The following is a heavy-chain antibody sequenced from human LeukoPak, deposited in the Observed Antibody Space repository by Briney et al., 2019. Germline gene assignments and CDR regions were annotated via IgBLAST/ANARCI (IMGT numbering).Heavy chain of an antibody. Sequence: GGSLGLSCAASGFTFSRYSMNWIRHAPGKGLEWVSSISSSSSYIYYADSVKGRFTISRDNAKNSLYLQMNSLRAEDTAVYYCARDRGDYLFDYWGQGTLVTVSS. D-gene: IGHD4-17*01. CDR3: ARDRGDYLFDY. CDR2: ISSSSSYI. V-gene: IGHV3-21*01. J-gene: IGHJ4*02. CDR1: GFTFSRYS.